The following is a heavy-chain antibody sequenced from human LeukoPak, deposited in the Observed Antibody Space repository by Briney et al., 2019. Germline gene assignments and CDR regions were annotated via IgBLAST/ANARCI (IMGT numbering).Heavy chain of an antibody. CDR2: INPNSGNT. CDR1: GHRFTGYY. J-gene: IGHJ4*02. V-gene: IGHV1-8*03. Sequence: ASVKVSCKTSGHRFTGYYMNWVGQAPGQGVEWMGWINPNSGNTGYAQKFQGRVTITRNTSISTAYMELSSLRSEDTAVYYCARGTTRGYSYGLVDYWGQGTLVTVSS. CDR3: ARGTTRGYSYGLVDY. D-gene: IGHD5-18*01.